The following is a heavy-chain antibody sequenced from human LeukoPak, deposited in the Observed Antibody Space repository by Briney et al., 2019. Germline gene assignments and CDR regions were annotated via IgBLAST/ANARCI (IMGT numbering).Heavy chain of an antibody. CDR3: ASYDILTNKYFDY. V-gene: IGHV4-39*07. Sequence: SETLSLTCTVSGGSISSSSYYWGWIRQPPGKGLEWIGSIYYSGSTYYNPSLKSRVTISVDRSKNQFSLKLSSVTAADTAVCYCASYDILTNKYFDYWGQGTLVTVSS. J-gene: IGHJ4*02. D-gene: IGHD3-9*01. CDR2: IYYSGST. CDR1: GGSISSSSYY.